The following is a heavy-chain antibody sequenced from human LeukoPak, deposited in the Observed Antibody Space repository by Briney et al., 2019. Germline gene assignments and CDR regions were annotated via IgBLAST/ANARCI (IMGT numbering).Heavy chain of an antibody. J-gene: IGHJ4*02. CDR2: IYYSGST. V-gene: IGHV4-31*03. D-gene: IGHD2-8*01. Sequence: SQTLSFTCTVSGGSISSGGYYWSWIRQHPGKGLEWIGYIYYSGSTYYNPSLKSRVTISVDTSKNQFSLKLSSVSAADTAVYYCARVYCSNGVCYYFDYWGQGTLVTVSS. CDR3: ARVYCSNGVCYYFDY. CDR1: GGSISSGGYY.